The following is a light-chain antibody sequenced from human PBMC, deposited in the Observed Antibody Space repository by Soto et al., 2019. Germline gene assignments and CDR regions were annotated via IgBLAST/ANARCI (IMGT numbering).Light chain of an antibody. CDR2: GAS. J-gene: IGKJ3*01. CDR3: QQYNNWHGDT. CDR1: QSVSSN. V-gene: IGKV3-15*01. Sequence: EIVMTQSPATLSVSPGERATLSCRASQSVSSNLAWYQQKPGQAPRLLIYGASTRATGIPARFSGSGSGTEFTLTTSSQQSEDFAVYYCQQYNNWHGDTFGPGTKVDIK.